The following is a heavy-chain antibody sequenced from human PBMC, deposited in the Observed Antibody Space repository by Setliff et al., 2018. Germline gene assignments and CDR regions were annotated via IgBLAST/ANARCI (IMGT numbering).Heavy chain of an antibody. CDR1: GYTFLSYG. J-gene: IGHJ4*02. D-gene: IGHD6-19*01. Sequence: ASVKVSCKTAGYTFLSYGLSWVRQAPGQGLEWMGWISAYTGKTDYAQNFQGRVTMTTDTSTSTAYMELRGLTSDDTAVYYCARARIAVAGSDLDYWGQGTLVTVSS. V-gene: IGHV1-18*01. CDR3: ARARIAVAGSDLDY. CDR2: ISAYTGKT.